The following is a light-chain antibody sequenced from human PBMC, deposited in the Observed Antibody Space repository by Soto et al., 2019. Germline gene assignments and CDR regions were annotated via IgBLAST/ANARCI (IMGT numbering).Light chain of an antibody. CDR2: AAS. CDR1: QSISSY. V-gene: IGKV1-39*01. Sequence: DIQMTQSPSSLSASVGDRVTITCRASQSISSYLNWYQQKPGKAPKLLIYAASSLQSGVPSRFSGSGYGTDFTLTISSLQPEDFATYYCQQSYSTPRRLTFGGGTKVEIK. J-gene: IGKJ4*01. CDR3: QQSYSTPRRLT.